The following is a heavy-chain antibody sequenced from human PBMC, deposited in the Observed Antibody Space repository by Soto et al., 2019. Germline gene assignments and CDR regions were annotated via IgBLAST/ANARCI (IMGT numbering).Heavy chain of an antibody. D-gene: IGHD6-13*01. J-gene: IGHJ4*02. CDR2: IYPGDSDT. CDR1: EYSFTAYL. CDR3: ARKDIAGNSVDF. V-gene: IGHV5-51*01. Sequence: PGESLKISKKAAEYSFTAYLVVLVRPMPGKGLEWMGIIYPGDSDTRYSPSFQGQVTISADKSISTAYLQWSSLKASDSAMFYCARKDIAGNSVDFWGQGTLVTVS.